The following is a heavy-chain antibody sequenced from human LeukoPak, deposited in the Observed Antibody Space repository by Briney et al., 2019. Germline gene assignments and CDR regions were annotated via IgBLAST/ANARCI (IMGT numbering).Heavy chain of an antibody. CDR1: GFTFSSYS. CDR2: ISSSSSYI. V-gene: IGHV3-21*01. J-gene: IGHJ4*02. D-gene: IGHD3-16*01. Sequence: GGSLRPSCAASGFTFSSYSMNWVRQAPGKGLEWVSSISSSSSYIYYADSVKGRFTISRDNAKNSLYLQMNSLRAEDTAVYYCAGGDSRLEDYWGQGTLVTVSS. CDR3: AGGDSRLEDY.